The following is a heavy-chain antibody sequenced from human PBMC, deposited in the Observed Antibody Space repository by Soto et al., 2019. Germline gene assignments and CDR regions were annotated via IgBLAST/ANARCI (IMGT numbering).Heavy chain of an antibody. CDR3: AAGNYDFWSGYYGRY. V-gene: IGHV4-31*03. CDR1: GGSISSGGYY. CDR2: IYYSGST. J-gene: IGHJ4*02. Sequence: SDTLSLTCTVSGGSISSGGYYWSWIRQHPGKGLEWIGYIYYSGSTYYNPSLKSRVTMSVDTSKNQFSLKLSSVTAADTAVYYCAAGNYDFWSGYYGRYWGQGTLVTVSS. D-gene: IGHD3-3*01.